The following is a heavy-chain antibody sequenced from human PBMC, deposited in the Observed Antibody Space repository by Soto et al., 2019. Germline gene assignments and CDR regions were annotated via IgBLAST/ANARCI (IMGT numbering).Heavy chain of an antibody. D-gene: IGHD6-6*01. CDR3: ARSGIAARPGAFDI. J-gene: IGHJ3*02. CDR1: GFTFSSYG. CDR2: IWYDGSNK. V-gene: IGHV3-33*08. Sequence: GGSLRLSCAASGFTFSSYGMHWVRQAPGKGLEWVAVIWYDGSNKYYADSVKGRFTISRDNSKNTLYLQMNSLRAEDTAVYYCARSGIAARPGAFDIWGQGTMVTVSS.